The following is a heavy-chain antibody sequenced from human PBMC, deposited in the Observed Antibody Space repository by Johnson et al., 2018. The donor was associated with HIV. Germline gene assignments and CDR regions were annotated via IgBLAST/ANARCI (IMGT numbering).Heavy chain of an antibody. CDR1: GFTFDYYG. CDR3: ARAVDYGGNSPSRAFDI. J-gene: IGHJ3*02. CDR2: ITWNGGSI. D-gene: IGHD4-23*01. Sequence: VQLVESGGGVVRPGGSLRLSCAASGFTFDYYGMTWVRQTPGKGLEWVSGITWNGGSIGYADSVKGRFTISRDNAKNSLYLQMSRLRAEDTALYYCARAVDYGGNSPSRAFDIWGRGTLVTVSS. V-gene: IGHV3-20*04.